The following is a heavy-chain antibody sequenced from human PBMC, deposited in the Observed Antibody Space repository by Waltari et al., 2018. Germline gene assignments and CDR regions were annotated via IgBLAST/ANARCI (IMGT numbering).Heavy chain of an antibody. CDR2: IQYDGSIK. CDR3: AREYSRICFHALDG. Sequence: QVHVVESGGGVVQPGGSRRLSCAASGFTLGTYGMHWVRQAPGKGLEWVAVIQYDGSIKNYADSVKGRFTISRENSKNTLYLEMKSLRAEDTAVYYCAREYSRICFHALDGWGQGTAVTVSS. D-gene: IGHD6-13*01. CDR1: GFTLGTYG. J-gene: IGHJ6*02. V-gene: IGHV3-33*05.